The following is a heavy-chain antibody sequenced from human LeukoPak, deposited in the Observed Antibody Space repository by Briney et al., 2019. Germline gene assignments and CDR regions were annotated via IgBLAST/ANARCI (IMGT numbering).Heavy chain of an antibody. D-gene: IGHD3-9*01. CDR2: INPSGGST. CDR1: GYTFTSYY. V-gene: IGHV1-46*01. J-gene: IGHJ4*02. Sequence: GASVKVSCKASGYTFTSYYMHWVRQAPGQGLEWMGIINPSGGSTSYAQKFQGRVTMTRDTSISTAYMELSRLRSDDTAVYYCATGLRYFDWLLTFDYWAREPWSPSPQ. CDR3: ATGLRYFDWLLTFDY.